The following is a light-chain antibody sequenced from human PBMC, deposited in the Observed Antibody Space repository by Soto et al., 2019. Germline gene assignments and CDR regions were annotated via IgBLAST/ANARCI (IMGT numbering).Light chain of an antibody. V-gene: IGKV3-20*01. Sequence: EIVLKQSPGTLSLSPGERATLSCSASQSVSSSYLAWYQQKPGQAPRLLIYGASSRATGIPDRFSGSGSGTDFTLTISRLEPEDFAVYYCQQYGSSLTWTFGQGTKVDIK. CDR3: QQYGSSLTWT. J-gene: IGKJ1*01. CDR1: QSVSSSY. CDR2: GAS.